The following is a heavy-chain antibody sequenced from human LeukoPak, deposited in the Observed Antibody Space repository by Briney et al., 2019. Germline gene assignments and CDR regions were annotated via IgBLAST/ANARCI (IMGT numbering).Heavy chain of an antibody. V-gene: IGHV3-30-3*01. CDR2: ISYDGSNK. D-gene: IGHD5-12*01. Sequence: GGSLRLSCAASGFTFSSYAMHWVRQAPGKGLEWVAVISYDGSNKYYADSVKGRFTISRDNAKNSLYLQMNSLRAEDTAVYYCARPLVRVGGYDFGYWGQGTLVTVSS. J-gene: IGHJ4*02. CDR3: ARPLVRVGGYDFGY. CDR1: GFTFSSYA.